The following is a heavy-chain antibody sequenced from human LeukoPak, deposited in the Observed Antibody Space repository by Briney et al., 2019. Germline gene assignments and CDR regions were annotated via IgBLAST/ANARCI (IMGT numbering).Heavy chain of an antibody. CDR2: IYSGGST. J-gene: IGHJ4*02. CDR3: AEDRPKYGSGSYSDY. V-gene: IGHV3-53*01. Sequence: QSGGSLRLSCAASEFSVGSNYMTWVRQAPGKGLEWVSLIYSGGSTYYADSVKGRFTISRDNSKNTLYLQMNSLRAEDTAVYYCAEDRPKYGSGSYSDYWGQGTLVTVSS. D-gene: IGHD3-10*01. CDR1: EFSVGSNY.